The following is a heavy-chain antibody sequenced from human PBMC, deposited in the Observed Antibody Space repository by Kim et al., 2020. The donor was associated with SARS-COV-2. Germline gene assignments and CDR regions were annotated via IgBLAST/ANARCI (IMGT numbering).Heavy chain of an antibody. V-gene: IGHV4-39*01. Sequence: SETLSLTCGVSGGSISSNSYYWGWIRQPPGKGLAWFVNMYYGGTSYYYPSLKSRFTIFVDSSKNQLSLMLTSLTASDSAFYYSPSHSRCSW. CDR2: MYYGGTS. J-gene: IGHJ5*01. CDR1: GGSISSNSYY. CDR3: PSHSRCS.